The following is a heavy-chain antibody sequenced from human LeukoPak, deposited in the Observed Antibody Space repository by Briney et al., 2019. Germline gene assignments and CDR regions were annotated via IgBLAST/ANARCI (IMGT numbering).Heavy chain of an antibody. CDR3: ARMDIAVAGIFDN. CDR2: IKQDVSEK. CDR1: GFTFSSYW. J-gene: IGHJ4*02. Sequence: GGTLRLSCAASGFTFSSYWMSWGRQAQGKGLELVSNIKQDVSEKAYVDSVMGRFTIFSVNATNYLCPEMNSLGAAAAAVYYCARMDIAVAGIFDNWSQGTLVTVYS. D-gene: IGHD6-19*01. V-gene: IGHV3-7*01.